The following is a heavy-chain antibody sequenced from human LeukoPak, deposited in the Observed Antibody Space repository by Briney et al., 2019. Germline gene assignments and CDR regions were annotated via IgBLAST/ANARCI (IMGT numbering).Heavy chain of an antibody. V-gene: IGHV3-30-3*02. J-gene: IGHJ5*02. CDR3: AQGASFDP. Sequence: GGSLRLSCAASGFTFSSYAMHWVRQASGKGLEWVAVISYDGSNKYYADSVKGRFTISRDNSKNTLYLQMNSLRAEDTAVYYCAQGASFDPWGQGTLVTVSS. CDR2: ISYDGSNK. CDR1: GFTFSSYA.